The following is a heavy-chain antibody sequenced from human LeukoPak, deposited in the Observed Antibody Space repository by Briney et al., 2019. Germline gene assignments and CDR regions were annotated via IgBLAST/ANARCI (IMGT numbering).Heavy chain of an antibody. CDR1: GFTFSSYS. J-gene: IGHJ3*02. Sequence: PGGSLRLSCAASGFTFSSYSMNWVRQAPGKGLEWVSSISSSSSYIYYADSVKGRFTISRDNAKNSLYLQMNSLRAEDTAVYYRARVGIVGAHGAFDIWGQGTMVTVSS. CDR3: ARVGIVGAHGAFDI. CDR2: ISSSSSYI. V-gene: IGHV3-21*01. D-gene: IGHD1-26*01.